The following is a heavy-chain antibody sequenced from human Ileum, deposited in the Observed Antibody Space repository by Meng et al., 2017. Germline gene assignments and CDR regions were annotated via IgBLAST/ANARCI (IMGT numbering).Heavy chain of an antibody. Sequence: EVQLVESGGGLVQPGGSLRLSCAASEFTVSNNYMSWVRQAPGKGLEWVSLIYSGGNTKYADSVKGRFTISRDNSKNTLYLQMNSLRAEDTAVYYCARRWNDGLDIWGQGTVVTVSS. CDR3: ARRWNDGLDI. CDR2: IYSGGNT. CDR1: EFTVSNNY. V-gene: IGHV3-66*01. D-gene: IGHD5-24*01. J-gene: IGHJ3*02.